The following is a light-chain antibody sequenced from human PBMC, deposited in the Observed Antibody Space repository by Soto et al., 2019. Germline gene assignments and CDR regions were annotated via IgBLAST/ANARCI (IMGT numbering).Light chain of an antibody. CDR1: QNIGSN. Sequence: EIVMMQSPATLSVSPGERATLSCRASQNIGSNLAWFQQKPGQGPRFLIYGASTRATGIPARFSGSGSGTEFTLTISSLQSEDFAVYYCQQYHNWYTFGQGTKVDIK. V-gene: IGKV3-15*01. CDR3: QQYHNWYT. J-gene: IGKJ2*01. CDR2: GAS.